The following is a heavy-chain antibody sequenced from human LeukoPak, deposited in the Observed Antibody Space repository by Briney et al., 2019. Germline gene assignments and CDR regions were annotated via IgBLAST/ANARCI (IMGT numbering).Heavy chain of an antibody. CDR3: ARERGGGAMVTVSKLIWFDP. CDR2: IYTSGST. CDR1: GGSISSYY. D-gene: IGHD5-18*01. V-gene: IGHV4-4*07. J-gene: IGHJ5*02. Sequence: PSETLSLTCTVSGGSISSYYWSWIRQPAGKGLEWIGRIYTSGSTNYNPSLQSRVTMSLDTSKKQFSVKLISVPAGATAVYYCARERGGGAMVTVSKLIWFDPWGQGPLVTVSS.